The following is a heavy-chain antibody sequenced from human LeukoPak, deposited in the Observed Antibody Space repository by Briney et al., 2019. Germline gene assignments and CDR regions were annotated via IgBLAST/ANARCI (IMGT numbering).Heavy chain of an antibody. J-gene: IGHJ6*02. D-gene: IGHD5-24*01. V-gene: IGHV4-30-4*01. CDR1: GGSISSGDYH. Sequence: PSETLSLTCTVSGGSISSGDYHWGWIRQPPGKGLEWIGYIYYSGSTYYNPSLKSRVTISVDTSKNQFSLKLSSVTAADTAVYYCARDQEMATQPSYYYGMDVWGQGTTVTVSS. CDR3: ARDQEMATQPSYYYGMDV. CDR2: IYYSGST.